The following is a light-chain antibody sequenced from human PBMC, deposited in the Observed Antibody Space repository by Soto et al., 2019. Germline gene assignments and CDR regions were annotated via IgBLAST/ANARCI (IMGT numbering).Light chain of an antibody. V-gene: IGKV3-15*01. CDR3: QQYNNWPKT. CDR1: QSVSSN. Sequence: DIVMTPSPATLSVSPGERATLSCRASQSVSSNLAWYQQKPGQAPRLLIYGASTRATGIPARFSGSGSGTEFTLTISSLQSEDFAVYYCQQYNNWPKTFGQGTKVDI. J-gene: IGKJ1*01. CDR2: GAS.